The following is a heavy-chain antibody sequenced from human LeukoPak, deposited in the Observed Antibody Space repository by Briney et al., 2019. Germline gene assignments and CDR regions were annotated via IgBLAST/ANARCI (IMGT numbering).Heavy chain of an antibody. V-gene: IGHV3-21*01. CDR2: ISSSSSYI. D-gene: IGHD3-10*01. CDR3: ARDYFVYGSGSYPFYYGMDV. J-gene: IGHJ6*02. CDR1: GFTFSSYS. Sequence: GGSLRLSCAAPGFTFSSYSMNWVRQAPGKGLEWVSSISSSSSYIYYADSVKGRFTISRDNAKNSLYLQMNSLRAEDTAVYYCARDYFVYGSGSYPFYYGMDVWGQGTTVTVSS.